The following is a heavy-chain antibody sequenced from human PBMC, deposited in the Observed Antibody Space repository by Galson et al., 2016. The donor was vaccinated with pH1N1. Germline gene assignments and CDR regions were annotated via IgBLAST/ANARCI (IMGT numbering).Heavy chain of an antibody. V-gene: IGHV6-1*01. CDR3: ARHSPGRAVGVFDC. J-gene: IGHJ4*02. CDR2: TYYRSKWFY. CDR1: GDSVSSNSAA. D-gene: IGHD6-19*01. Sequence: CAISGDSVSSNSAAWNWIRQSPSRGLEWLGRTYYRSKWFYNNAVSVQVEITINPDTSKNQFSLQLNSVTTEDTAVYYCARHSPGRAVGVFDCWGQGTLVTVSS.